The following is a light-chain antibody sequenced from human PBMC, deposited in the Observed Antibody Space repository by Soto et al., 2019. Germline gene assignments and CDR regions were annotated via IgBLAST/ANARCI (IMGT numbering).Light chain of an antibody. CDR3: QQYGNLPFT. CDR1: QSVSSTF. CDR2: GAS. Sequence: EIVLMQSPSTLSLSPGERATLSCRASQSVSSTFLSWYQQKPGQAPRLLIFGASTRATGIPDRFSGSGSGTDFTLTISRLEPEDFAVYFCQQYGNLPFTFGQGTKLEI. J-gene: IGKJ2*01. V-gene: IGKV3-20*01.